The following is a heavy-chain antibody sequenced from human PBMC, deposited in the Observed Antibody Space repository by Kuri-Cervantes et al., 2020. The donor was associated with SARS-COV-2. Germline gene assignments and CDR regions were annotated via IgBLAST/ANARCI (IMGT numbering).Heavy chain of an antibody. V-gene: IGHV3-43*01. J-gene: IGHJ4*02. Sequence: GGSLRLSCAASGFQFDDYTMHWVRQPPGKGLEWVSLISWDGATTYYADSVKGRFTISRDNSRNSLYLQMNVLRSEDTALYYCVEGQTGTTLSLDNWGQGTLVTVSS. CDR1: GFQFDDYT. CDR2: ISWDGATT. CDR3: VEGQTGTTLSLDN. D-gene: IGHD1-1*01.